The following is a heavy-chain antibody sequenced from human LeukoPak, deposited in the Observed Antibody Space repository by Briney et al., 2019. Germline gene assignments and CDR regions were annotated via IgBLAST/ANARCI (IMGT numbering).Heavy chain of an antibody. D-gene: IGHD2-2*01. J-gene: IGHJ3*02. CDR1: GGSFSGYY. CDR2: IYYSGST. CDR3: ARARYCSSTSCYDGNAFDI. V-gene: IGHV4-34*09. Sequence: SETLSLTCAVYGGSFSGYYWSWIRQPPGKGLEWIGYIYYSGSTYYNPSLKSRVTISVDTSKNQFSLKLSSVTAADTAVYYCARARYCSSTSCYDGNAFDIWGQGTMVTVSS.